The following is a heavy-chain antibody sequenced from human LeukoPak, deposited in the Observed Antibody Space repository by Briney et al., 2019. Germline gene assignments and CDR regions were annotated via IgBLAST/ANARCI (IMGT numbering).Heavy chain of an antibody. CDR3: ARLRRGFYFDY. J-gene: IGHJ4*02. CDR2: IYYSGST. Sequence: SETLSLTCTVSGGSISSYYWSWIRQPPGKGLEWVWYIYYSGSTNYNPSLKSRVTISVDTSKNQFSMKLSSVPAADTAVYYCARLRRGFYFDYWGQGNLVTVSS. V-gene: IGHV4-59*08. CDR1: GGSISSYY. D-gene: IGHD3-10*01.